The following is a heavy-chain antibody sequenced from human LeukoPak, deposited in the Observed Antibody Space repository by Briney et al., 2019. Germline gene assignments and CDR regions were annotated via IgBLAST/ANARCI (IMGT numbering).Heavy chain of an antibody. CDR1: GGSISSGGYY. V-gene: IGHV4-30-2*01. Sequence: NPLETLSLTCTVSGGSISSGGYYWSWIRQPPGKGLEWIGYIYHSGSTNYNPSLKSRVTISVDRSKNQFSLKLSSVTAADTAVYYCASSPLRSSTQGLDYWGQGTLVTVSS. J-gene: IGHJ4*02. D-gene: IGHD2-2*01. CDR2: IYHSGST. CDR3: ASSPLRSSTQGLDY.